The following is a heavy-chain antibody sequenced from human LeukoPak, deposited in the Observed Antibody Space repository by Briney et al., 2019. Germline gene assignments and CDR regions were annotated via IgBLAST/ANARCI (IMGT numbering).Heavy chain of an antibody. CDR1: GGTFSSYA. CDR2: IIPILGIA. D-gene: IGHD3-16*02. V-gene: IGHV1-69*04. J-gene: IGHJ3*02. CDR3: ATAEIRLSRPLWAFDI. Sequence: ASVKVSCKASGGTFSSYAISWVRQAPGQGLEWMGRIIPILGIANYAQKFQGRVTITADKSTSTAYMELSSLRSEDTAVYYCATAEIRLSRPLWAFDIWGQGTMVTVSS.